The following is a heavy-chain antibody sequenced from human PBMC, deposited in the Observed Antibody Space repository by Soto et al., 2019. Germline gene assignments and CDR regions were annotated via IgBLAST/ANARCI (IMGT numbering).Heavy chain of an antibody. CDR1: GGTFSSYA. D-gene: IGHD6-13*01. V-gene: IGHV1-69*13. CDR3: ARAEQQLVHGAFDY. Sequence: GASVKVSCKASGGTFSSYAISWVRQAPGQGLEWMGGIIPIFGTANYAQKFQGRVTITADESTSTAYMELSSLRSEDTAVYYCARAEQQLVHGAFDYWGQGTLVTVSS. CDR2: IIPIFGTA. J-gene: IGHJ4*02.